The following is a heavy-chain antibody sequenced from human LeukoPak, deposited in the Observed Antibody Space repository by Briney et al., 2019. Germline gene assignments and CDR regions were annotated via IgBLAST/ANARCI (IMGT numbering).Heavy chain of an antibody. D-gene: IGHD2-8*02. CDR2: ISNDGNEK. V-gene: IGHV3-30*04. Sequence: GGSLRLSCAASGFTFSAYVMHWVRRAPGKGLEWVAVISNDGNEKYYADSVKGRFSISRDNSKNTLYLQMSSLRTEDTAVYYCVRDGGYTGGWTYGAGDYWGQGNLVTVSS. CDR1: GFTFSAYV. CDR3: VRDGGYTGGWTYGAGDY. J-gene: IGHJ4*01.